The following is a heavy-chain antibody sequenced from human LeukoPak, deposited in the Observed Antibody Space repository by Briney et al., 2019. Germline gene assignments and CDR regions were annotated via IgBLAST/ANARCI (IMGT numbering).Heavy chain of an antibody. J-gene: IGHJ4*02. D-gene: IGHD3-16*01. CDR2: IKEDGSEK. CDR3: AEGDYFDY. Sequence: GGSLRLSCAASGFTFSTSWMSWVRQAPGKGLEWVANIKEDGSEKWYMDSVKGRFTISRDNAKSSLYLQMNSLRAEDTAVFYCAEGDYFDYWGQGTLVTVSS. CDR1: GFTFSTSW. V-gene: IGHV3-7*01.